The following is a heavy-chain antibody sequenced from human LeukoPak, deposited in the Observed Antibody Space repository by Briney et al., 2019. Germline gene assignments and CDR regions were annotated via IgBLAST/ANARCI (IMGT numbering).Heavy chain of an antibody. CDR3: ARGRPTRRTGTTRGYYYGMDV. CDR1: GYTFTSYD. J-gene: IGHJ6*02. V-gene: IGHV1-8*01. CDR2: MNPNSGNT. D-gene: IGHD1-7*01. Sequence: ASVKVSCKASGYTFTSYDINWVRHGPGQGLEWMGWMNPNSGNTGYAQKFQGRVTMSRNTSISTAYMELSSLRSEDTAVYYCARGRPTRRTGTTRGYYYGMDVWGQGTTVTVSS.